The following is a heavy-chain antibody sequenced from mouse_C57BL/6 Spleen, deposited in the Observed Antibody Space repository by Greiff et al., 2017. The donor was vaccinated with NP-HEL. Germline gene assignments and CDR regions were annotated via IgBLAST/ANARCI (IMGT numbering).Heavy chain of an antibody. Sequence: VQLQQSGAELVKPGASVKISCKASGYAFSSYWMNWVKQRPGKGLEWIGQIYPGDGDTNYNGKFKGKATLTADKSSSTAYMQLSSLTSEDSAVYFCARRSYYDYDEFAYWGQGTLVTVSA. J-gene: IGHJ3*01. CDR2: IYPGDGDT. CDR1: GYAFSSYW. CDR3: ARRSYYDYDEFAY. D-gene: IGHD2-4*01. V-gene: IGHV1-80*01.